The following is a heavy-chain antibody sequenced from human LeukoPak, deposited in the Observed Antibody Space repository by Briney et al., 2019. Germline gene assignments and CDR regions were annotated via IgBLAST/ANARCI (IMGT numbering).Heavy chain of an antibody. CDR2: ISGSGGRT. J-gene: IGHJ4*02. CDR1: GLNFSSYT. Sequence: PGGSLRLPCAASGLNFSSYTMSWVRQAPGKGLEWVSAISGSGGRTYYADSVKGRITISRDNSKNTLYLQMNSLRVEDTAVYYCAKVDGDYDTTGYYLIFDYWGQGTLVTVSS. V-gene: IGHV3-23*01. D-gene: IGHD3-22*01. CDR3: AKVDGDYDTTGYYLIFDY.